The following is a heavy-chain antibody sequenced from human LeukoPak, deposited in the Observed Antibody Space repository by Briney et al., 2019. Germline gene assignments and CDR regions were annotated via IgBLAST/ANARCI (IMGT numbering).Heavy chain of an antibody. Sequence: ASETLSLTCTVSGGSISSYYWSWIRQPPGKGLEWIGYIYYSGSTNYNPSLKSRVTISVDTSKNQFSLKLSSVTAADTAVYYCARDLRHNWNSPAANWFDPWGQGTLVTVSS. V-gene: IGHV4-59*01. D-gene: IGHD1-7*01. CDR1: GGSISSYY. CDR2: IYYSGST. J-gene: IGHJ5*02. CDR3: ARDLRHNWNSPAANWFDP.